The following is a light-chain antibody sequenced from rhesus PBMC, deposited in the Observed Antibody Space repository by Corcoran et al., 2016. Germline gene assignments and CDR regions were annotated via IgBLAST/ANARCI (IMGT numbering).Light chain of an antibody. Sequence: DIQMTQSPSSLSASEGERVTITCRASQGISDHLSWFQQKPGKAPKRLIYAASRLETGVPSRFSGSGSGTEFTLTISSLQPEDVASYFCLQGYTTPYSFGQGTKVEIK. J-gene: IGKJ2*01. V-gene: IGKV1-36*02. CDR3: LQGYTTPYS. CDR1: QGISDH. CDR2: AAS.